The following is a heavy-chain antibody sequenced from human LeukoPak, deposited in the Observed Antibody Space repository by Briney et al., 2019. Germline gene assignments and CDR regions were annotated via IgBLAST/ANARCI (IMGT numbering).Heavy chain of an antibody. CDR1: GGSISSYY. Sequence: SETLSLTCTVSGGSISSYYWSWIRQPPGKGLEWIGYIYYSVSTNDSPSLQSLVAISVDTSKNQFSLKLSSVTAADTGVYYCARALGYYYDSSGYYYPYYFDYWGQGTLVTVSS. CDR3: ARALGYYYDSSGYYYPYYFDY. V-gene: IGHV4-59*01. D-gene: IGHD3-22*01. J-gene: IGHJ4*02. CDR2: IYYSVST.